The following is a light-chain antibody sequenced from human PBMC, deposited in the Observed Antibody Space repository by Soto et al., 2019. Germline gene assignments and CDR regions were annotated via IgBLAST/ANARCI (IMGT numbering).Light chain of an antibody. CDR2: AAS. J-gene: IGKJ5*01. CDR3: QQRSSWPPT. CDR1: QGISTY. V-gene: IGKV1-39*01. Sequence: DIQITQSPSSLSASVLERFTITCRASQGISTYLNWYQQKPGKAPKLLIYAASSLQSGVPSRFSGSGSGTDFTLTISSLEPEDFAVYYCQQRSSWPPTFGQGTRLEI.